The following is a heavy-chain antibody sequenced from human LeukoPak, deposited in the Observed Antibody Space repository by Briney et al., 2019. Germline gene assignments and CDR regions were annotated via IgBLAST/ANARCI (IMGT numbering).Heavy chain of an antibody. CDR3: ARGGWSDAFDI. D-gene: IGHD2-15*01. Sequence: SETLSLTCTVSGGSISSYYWSWIRQPPGKGLEWIGYIYYSGSTYYNPSPKSRVTISVHTSKNQFSLKLSSVTAADTAVYYCARGGWSDAFDIWGQGTMVTVSS. CDR1: GGSISSYY. J-gene: IGHJ3*02. V-gene: IGHV4-59*01. CDR2: IYYSGST.